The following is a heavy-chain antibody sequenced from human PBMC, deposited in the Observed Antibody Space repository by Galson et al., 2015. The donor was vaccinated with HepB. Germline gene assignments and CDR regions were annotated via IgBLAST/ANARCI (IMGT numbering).Heavy chain of an antibody. Sequence: SLRLSCAASGFIFSSYAMHWVRQAPGKGLEWVAVISYDGSNKYYADSVKGRFTISRDNSKYTPYLQMNSLRAEDTAVYYCARRARYFDWLSEPIDYWGQGTLVTVSS. J-gene: IGHJ4*02. CDR1: GFIFSSYA. V-gene: IGHV3-30-3*01. D-gene: IGHD3-9*01. CDR2: ISYDGSNK. CDR3: ARRARYFDWLSEPIDY.